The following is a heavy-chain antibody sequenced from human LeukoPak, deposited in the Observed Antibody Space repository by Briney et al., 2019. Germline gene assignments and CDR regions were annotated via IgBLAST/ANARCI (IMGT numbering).Heavy chain of an antibody. CDR1: GGSISSSSYY. D-gene: IGHD3-10*01. CDR2: IYYSGST. V-gene: IGHV4-39*07. CDR3: ARDKIMVRGVMENYYYMDV. J-gene: IGHJ6*03. Sequence: SETLSLTCTVSGGSISSSSYYWGWIRQPPGKGLEWIGSIYYSGSTNYNPSLKSRVTMSVDTSKNQFSLKLSSVTAADTAVYYCARDKIMVRGVMENYYYMDVWGKGTTVTISS.